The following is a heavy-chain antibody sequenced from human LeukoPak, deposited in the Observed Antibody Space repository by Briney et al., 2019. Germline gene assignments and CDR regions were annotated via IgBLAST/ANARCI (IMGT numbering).Heavy chain of an antibody. J-gene: IGHJ4*02. D-gene: IGHD3-22*01. CDR3: ARLYDSSAYHADHFDY. CDR1: GFTFSNAW. Sequence: GGSLRLSCAASGFTFSNAWMSWVRQAPGKGLEWVGRIKSKTDGGTTDYAAPVKGRFTISRDDSKNTLYLQMNSLRAEDTAVYYCARLYDSSAYHADHFDYWGQGTLVTVSS. CDR2: IKSKTDGGTT. V-gene: IGHV3-15*01.